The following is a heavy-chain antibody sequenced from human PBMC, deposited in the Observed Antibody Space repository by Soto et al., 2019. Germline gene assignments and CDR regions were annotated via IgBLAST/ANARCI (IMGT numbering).Heavy chain of an antibody. J-gene: IGHJ4*02. Sequence: GGSLRLSCAASGFTFSSYAMSWVRQAPGKGLEWVSAISGSGGRTHYADSVKGRFTISRDNSKNTAYLQMSSLRPEDTAVYYCVKGEYYYDGSAYYPFDYWGQGRMVTVSS. CDR1: GFTFSSYA. CDR3: VKGEYYYDGSAYYPFDY. D-gene: IGHD3-22*01. CDR2: ISGSGGRT. V-gene: IGHV3-23*01.